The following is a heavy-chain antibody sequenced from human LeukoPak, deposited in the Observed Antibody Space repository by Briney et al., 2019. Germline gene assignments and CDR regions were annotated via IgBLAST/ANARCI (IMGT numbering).Heavy chain of an antibody. V-gene: IGHV5-51*01. CDR1: GYIFTNYW. CDR3: ARLQGVRTQPRFDY. Sequence: GESLKISCKGSGYIFTNYWIAWVRQMPGKGLEWMGVIYPGDSDTRYSPSFQGQVTISADKSLSTAYLQWSSLKASDTAMYYCARLQGVRTQPRFDYWGQGTLVTVSS. D-gene: IGHD1-1*01. CDR2: IYPGDSDT. J-gene: IGHJ4*02.